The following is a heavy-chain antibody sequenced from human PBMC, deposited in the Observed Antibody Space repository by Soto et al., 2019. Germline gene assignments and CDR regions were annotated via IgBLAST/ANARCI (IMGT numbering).Heavy chain of an antibody. Sequence: PSETLSLTCTASSGSMSNYYWSWIRQPPGKGLECIGYMSHTGSTNYNPSLKSRVTISVDTSKDQFSLRLSSVTAADSAVYYCARFATLSGYSSGFGAFEIWGQRTMVTAS. D-gene: IGHD6-19*01. CDR1: SGSMSNYY. J-gene: IGHJ3*02. V-gene: IGHV4-59*13. CDR2: MSHTGST. CDR3: ARFATLSGYSSGFGAFEI.